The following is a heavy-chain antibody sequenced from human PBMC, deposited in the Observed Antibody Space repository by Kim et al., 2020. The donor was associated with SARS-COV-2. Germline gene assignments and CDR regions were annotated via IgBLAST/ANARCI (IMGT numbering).Heavy chain of an antibody. CDR1: GFTLSDYY. CDR3: TRVSMAGNYFDY. V-gene: IGHV3-72*01. J-gene: IGHJ4*02. D-gene: IGHD6-19*01. Sequence: GGSLRLSCAASGFTLSDYYIDWVRQAPGKGLEWFGRSRNKANRYSTEYAASVKGRFTISRDASKNSLFLQMNSLKTEDTAVYYCTRVSMAGNYFDYWGQGTLVTVSS. CDR2: SRNKANRYST.